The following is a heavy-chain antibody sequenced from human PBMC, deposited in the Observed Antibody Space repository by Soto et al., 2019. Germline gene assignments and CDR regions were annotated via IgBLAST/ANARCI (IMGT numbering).Heavy chain of an antibody. CDR3: ARGRYYFDY. CDR1: GGSISSYY. CDR2: IYYSGST. V-gene: IGHV4-59*01. Sequence: SETLSLTCTVSGGSISSYYWSWIRQPPGKGLEWIGYIYYSGSTNYNPSLKSRVTISVDTSKNQFSLKLSSVTAADTAVYYCARGRYYFDYWGQGALVTVSS. J-gene: IGHJ4*02.